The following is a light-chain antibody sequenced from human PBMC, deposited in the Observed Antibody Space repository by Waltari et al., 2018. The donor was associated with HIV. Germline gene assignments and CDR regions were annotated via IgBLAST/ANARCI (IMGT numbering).Light chain of an antibody. CDR1: SSNIGTYNL. V-gene: IGLV2-23*02. CDR3: CSYAGSSTLV. Sequence: QSALTQPASVSGSPGQSITISCTGTSSNIGTYNLVSWHQQHPGKAPKTLIYEVSQRPSGVSNRFSGSESGNTASLTVSGLHAEDEADYYCCSYAGSSTLVFGGGTKVTVL. CDR2: EVS. J-gene: IGLJ3*02.